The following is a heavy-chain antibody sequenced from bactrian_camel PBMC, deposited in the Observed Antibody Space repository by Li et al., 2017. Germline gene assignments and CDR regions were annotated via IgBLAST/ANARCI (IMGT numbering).Heavy chain of an antibody. J-gene: IGHJ6*01. V-gene: IGHV3S9*01. CDR3: AARGPYCYTKLSVRDFTY. D-gene: IGHD2*01. Sequence: QVQLVESGGGAVQAGGSLTLSCEASVYTFRPYCMGWFRQVPGMEREGVAIIDGDGFPTYGDSVKGRFTISQDNAKNTVYLQMNSLKPEDTAMYYCAARGPYCYTKLSVRDFTYWGQGTQVTVS. CDR2: IDGDGFP. CDR1: VYTFRPYC.